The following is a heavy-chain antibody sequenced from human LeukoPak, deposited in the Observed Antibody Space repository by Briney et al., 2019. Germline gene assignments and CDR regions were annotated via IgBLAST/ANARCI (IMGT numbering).Heavy chain of an antibody. CDR1: GFTFSSYG. V-gene: IGHV3-23*01. CDR2: ISGSGGST. CDR3: AKDHYGSGRSMEGGGFDY. J-gene: IGHJ4*02. Sequence: PGGSLRLSCAASGFTFSSYGMSWVRQAPGKGLEWVSAISGSGGSTYYADSVKGRFTISRDNSKNTLYLQMNSLRAEDTAVYYCAKDHYGSGRSMEGGGFDYWGQGTLVTVSS. D-gene: IGHD3-10*01.